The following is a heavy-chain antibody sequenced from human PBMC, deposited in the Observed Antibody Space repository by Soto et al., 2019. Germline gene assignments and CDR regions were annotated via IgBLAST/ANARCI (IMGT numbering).Heavy chain of an antibody. D-gene: IGHD3-16*01. CDR3: ASGGNWFDP. CDR1: GGSISNYY. Sequence: SETLSLTCNVSGGSISNYYWTWVRQSPEKGLEWIGYMYYNGNINYNPSLKSRVTISIDTSKNQFSLTLKSVTAADTAVYYCASGGNWFDPWGQGVLVTVS. CDR2: MYYNGNI. V-gene: IGHV4-59*01. J-gene: IGHJ5*02.